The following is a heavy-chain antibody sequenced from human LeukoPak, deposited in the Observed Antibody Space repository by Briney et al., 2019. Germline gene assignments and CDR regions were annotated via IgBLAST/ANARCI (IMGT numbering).Heavy chain of an antibody. J-gene: IGHJ3*02. CDR1: GFTFSSYS. CDR3: ARGGRGSAAVVAPRSFDI. Sequence: GGSLRLSCAASGFTFSSYSMNWIRQAPGKGLEWVSVTYTGGNSYYAGSVQGRFIISRDISKNTLYLQMNNLRAEDSALYYCARGGRGSAAVVAPRSFDIWGQGTMVTVSS. V-gene: IGHV3-53*01. D-gene: IGHD3-22*01. CDR2: TYTGGNS.